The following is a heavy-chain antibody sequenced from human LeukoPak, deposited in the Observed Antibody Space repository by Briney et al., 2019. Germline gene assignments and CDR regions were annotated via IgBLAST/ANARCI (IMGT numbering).Heavy chain of an antibody. D-gene: IGHD3-22*01. J-gene: IGHJ4*02. CDR1: GYTFSSYS. CDR2: TSVRSNYI. Sequence: PGGSLRLSCVASGYTFSSYSINWVRHAPGKGLEWVSSTSVRSNYIYHADSVRGRFSISSADARDSLYLQMNSLRAEDTAVYFCVRLRRNSDTSGFYYYYDFWGQGTLVTVSS. CDR3: VRLRRNSDTSGFYYYYDF. V-gene: IGHV3-21*01.